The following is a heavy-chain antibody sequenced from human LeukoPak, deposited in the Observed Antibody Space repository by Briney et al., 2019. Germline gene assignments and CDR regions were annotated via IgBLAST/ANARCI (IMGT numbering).Heavy chain of an antibody. D-gene: IGHD2-21*02. CDR2: IYYSVTT. CDR3: ARYYCSGACYHLVY. CDR1: HGSISGYY. J-gene: IGHJ4*02. V-gene: IGHV4-59*08. Sequence: SETLSLTYTVSHGSISGYYCGCIRQPPGKRLEFIGLIYYSVTTKYSPSHQIRLTISVDTSRNEFSLKLNSVTAADTAVHYCARYYCSGACYHLVYWGQGTLVTVSS.